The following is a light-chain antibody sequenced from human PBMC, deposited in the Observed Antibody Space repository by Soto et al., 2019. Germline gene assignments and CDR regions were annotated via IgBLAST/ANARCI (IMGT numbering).Light chain of an antibody. Sequence: QSALTQPASVSGSPGQSITISCTGTSSDVGGYNYVSWYQHHPGKAPELMIFEVSNRPSGVSHRFSGSKSGNTASLTISGLQTEDEGDYYCSSYTSSSTRVFGTGTQLTVL. CDR3: SSYTSSSTRV. CDR1: SSDVGGYNY. V-gene: IGLV2-14*01. CDR2: EVS. J-gene: IGLJ1*01.